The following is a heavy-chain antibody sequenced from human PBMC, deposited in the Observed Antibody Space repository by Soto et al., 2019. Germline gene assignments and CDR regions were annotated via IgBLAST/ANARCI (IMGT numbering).Heavy chain of an antibody. V-gene: IGHV3-74*03. CDR2: MTGDGRTT. J-gene: IGHJ4*02. CDR3: ATAEVDY. Sequence: GGSLRLSCAASGFTFGDYWMHWVRQPPGKGPEWVSRMTGDGRTTQYADSVKGRFTASRDNAKSTLYLQMNSLRAEDTAVYYCATAEVDYWGPGXLVTVYS. CDR1: GFTFGDYW.